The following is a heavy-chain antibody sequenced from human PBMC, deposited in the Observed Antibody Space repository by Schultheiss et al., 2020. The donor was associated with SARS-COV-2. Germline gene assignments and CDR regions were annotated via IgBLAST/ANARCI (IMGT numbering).Heavy chain of an antibody. D-gene: IGHD2-2*01. V-gene: IGHV3-53*01. CDR2: IYSGGST. CDR3: AKDIVVVPAAKNDAFDI. Sequence: GGSLRLSCAASGFTVSSNYMSWVRQAPGKGLEWVSVIYSGGSTYYADSVKGRFTISRDNSKNTLYLQMNSLRAEDTAVYYCAKDIVVVPAAKNDAFDIWGQGTMVTVSS. J-gene: IGHJ3*02. CDR1: GFTVSSNY.